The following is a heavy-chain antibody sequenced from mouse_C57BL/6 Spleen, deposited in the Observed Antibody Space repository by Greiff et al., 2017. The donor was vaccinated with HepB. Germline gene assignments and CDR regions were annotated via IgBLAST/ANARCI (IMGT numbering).Heavy chain of an antibody. J-gene: IGHJ2*01. CDR2: IYPGDGDT. CDR1: GYAFSSSW. CDR3: ANPLFDY. Sequence: VQLQQSGPELVKPGASVKISCKASGYAFSSSWMNWVKQRPGKGLEWIGRIYPGDGDTNYNGKFKGKATLTADKSSSTAYMQLSSLTSEDSAVYFCANPLFDYWGQGTTLTVSS. V-gene: IGHV1-82*01.